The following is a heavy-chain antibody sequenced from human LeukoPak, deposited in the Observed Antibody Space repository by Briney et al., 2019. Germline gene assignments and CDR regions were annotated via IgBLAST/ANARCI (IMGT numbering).Heavy chain of an antibody. CDR1: GFTFSSYS. J-gene: IGHJ4*02. D-gene: IGHD2-2*01. V-gene: IGHV3-21*01. Sequence: GGSLRLSCAASGFTFSSYSMNWVCQAPGKGLEWVSSISSSSSYIYYADSVKGRFTISRDNAKNSLYLQMNGLRAEDTAVYYCAQPLSSTSIYNWGQGTLVTVSS. CDR3: AQPLSSTSIYN. CDR2: ISSSSSYI.